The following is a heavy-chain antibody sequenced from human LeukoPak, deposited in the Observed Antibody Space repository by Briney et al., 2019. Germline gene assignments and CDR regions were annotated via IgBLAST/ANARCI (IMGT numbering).Heavy chain of an antibody. Sequence: PGGSLRLSCAASGFTFSSYAMHWVRQAPGKGLEYVSAVSSNGGSSYYANSVKGRFTISRDNSKNTLYLQMGSLRAEYMAVYYCARDRTPGYCSGGSCYSWAFDYWGQGTLVTVS. CDR1: GFTFSSYA. D-gene: IGHD2-15*01. CDR2: VSSNGGSS. CDR3: ARDRTPGYCSGGSCYSWAFDY. J-gene: IGHJ4*02. V-gene: IGHV3-64*01.